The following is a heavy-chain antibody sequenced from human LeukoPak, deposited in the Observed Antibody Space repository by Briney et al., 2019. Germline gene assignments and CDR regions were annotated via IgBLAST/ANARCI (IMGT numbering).Heavy chain of an antibody. J-gene: IGHJ4*02. D-gene: IGHD3-9*01. Sequence: GASVKVSCKASGGTFSSYAISWVRQAPGQGLEWMGGIIPIFGTANYAQKFQGRVTITADESTSTAYMELSSLRSEDTAVYYCASRRTLLTGYYQFDYWGQGTLVTVSS. CDR2: IIPIFGTA. V-gene: IGHV1-69*13. CDR1: GGTFSSYA. CDR3: ASRRTLLTGYYQFDY.